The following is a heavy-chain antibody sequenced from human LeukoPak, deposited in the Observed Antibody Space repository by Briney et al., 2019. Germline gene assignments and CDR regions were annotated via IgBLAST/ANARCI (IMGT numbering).Heavy chain of an antibody. CDR1: GYTFTSYY. J-gene: IGHJ4*02. Sequence: GASVNVSCKASGYTFTSYYMHWVRQAPGQGLEWMGIIHPSGGSTSYAQKVQGRVTMTRDTSTSTVYMELSSLRSEDTAVYYCARAHLHYGDSIHDLDYWGQGTLVTVSS. V-gene: IGHV1-46*01. D-gene: IGHD4-17*01. CDR3: ARAHLHYGDSIHDLDY. CDR2: IHPSGGST.